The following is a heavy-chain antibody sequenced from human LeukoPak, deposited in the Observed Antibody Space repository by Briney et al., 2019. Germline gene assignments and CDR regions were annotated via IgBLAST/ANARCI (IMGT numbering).Heavy chain of an antibody. CDR1: GYTFTSYD. V-gene: IGHV1-8*02. CDR2: MNPSSGNT. Sequence: ASVKVSCKAPGYTFTSYDINWVRQATGQGLEWLGWMNPSSGNTGSAQKFQGRLTMTRNTSISTAYMELSSLRSDDTAVYYCARGLGDYYDSSGSNIGVFDYWGQGTLVTVSS. J-gene: IGHJ4*02. CDR3: ARGLGDYYDSSGSNIGVFDY. D-gene: IGHD3-22*01.